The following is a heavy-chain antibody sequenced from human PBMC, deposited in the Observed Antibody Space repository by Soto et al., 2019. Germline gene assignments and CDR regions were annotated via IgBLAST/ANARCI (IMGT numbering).Heavy chain of an antibody. CDR1: GYTFTSYG. Sequence: QVQLVQSGAEVKKPGASVKVSCKASGYTFTSYGISWVRQAPGKGLEWMGWSSAYNGNTNYAQKLQCRVTMTTDTSTGTAYMELRSLRSDDTAVYYCARDHPEVTAIRGDAFDIWGQGTMVTVSS. D-gene: IGHD2-21*02. CDR2: SSAYNGNT. CDR3: ARDHPEVTAIRGDAFDI. V-gene: IGHV1-18*01. J-gene: IGHJ3*02.